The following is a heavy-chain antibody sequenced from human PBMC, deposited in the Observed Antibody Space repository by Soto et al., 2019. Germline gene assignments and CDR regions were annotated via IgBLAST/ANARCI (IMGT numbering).Heavy chain of an antibody. J-gene: IGHJ6*02. CDR3: ARDGAITIFGVVIPARYYGMDV. CDR2: INAGNGNT. V-gene: IGHV1-3*01. Sequence: ASVKVSCKASGYTFTSYGIHWVRQAPGQRLEWTGWINAGNGNTKYSEKFQGRVTITRDTSASTAYLELSSLRSEDTAVYYCARDGAITIFGVVIPARYYGMDVWGQGTTVTVSS. D-gene: IGHD3-3*01. CDR1: GYTFTSYG.